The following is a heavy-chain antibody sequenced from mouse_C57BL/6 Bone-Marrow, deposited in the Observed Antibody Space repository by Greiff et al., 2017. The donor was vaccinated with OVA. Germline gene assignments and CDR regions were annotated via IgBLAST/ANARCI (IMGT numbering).Heavy chain of an antibody. CDR3: ARRENDY. Sequence: VQLQQSGAELVRPGASVKLSCKASGYTFTDYYINWVKQRPGQGLEWIARIYPGSGNTYYNEKFKGKATLTAEKSSSTAYMQLSSLTSEDSAVYFCARRENDYWGQGTSVTVSS. CDR1: GYTFTDYY. J-gene: IGHJ4*01. V-gene: IGHV1-76*01. CDR2: IYPGSGNT.